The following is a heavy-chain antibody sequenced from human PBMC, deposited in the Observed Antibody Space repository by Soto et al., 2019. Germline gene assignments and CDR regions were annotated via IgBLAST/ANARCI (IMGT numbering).Heavy chain of an antibody. CDR3: ARPEGDYGGTDYYGMDV. D-gene: IGHD4-17*01. V-gene: IGHV5-10-1*01. J-gene: IGHJ6*02. CDR1: GYSFTSYW. CDR2: IDPSDSYT. Sequence: PGESLKISCKGSGYSFTSYWISWVRQMPGKGLEWMGRIDPSDSYTNYSPSFQGHVTISADKSISTAYLQWSSLKASDTAMYYCARPEGDYGGTDYYGMDVWGQGTTVTVSS.